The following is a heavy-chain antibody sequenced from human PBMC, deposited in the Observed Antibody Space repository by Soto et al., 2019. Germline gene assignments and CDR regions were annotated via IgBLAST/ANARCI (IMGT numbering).Heavy chain of an antibody. CDR1: GFAVSANY. V-gene: IGHV3-66*01. CDR3: ATRMTTAPY. D-gene: IGHD4-17*01. Sequence: EAHLVGSGGGLVQPGGSLRLSCAASGFAVSANYLSWVRQAPGKGLEWVSLIYSGGDTDYADSVRGRFTISRDNSKNTPYLQMNGLKAEDTALYYCATRMTTAPYWGQGALVNVSS. J-gene: IGHJ4*02. CDR2: IYSGGDT.